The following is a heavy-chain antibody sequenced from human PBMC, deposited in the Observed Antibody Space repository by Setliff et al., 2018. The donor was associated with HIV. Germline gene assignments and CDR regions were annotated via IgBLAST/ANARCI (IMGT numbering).Heavy chain of an antibody. CDR1: GFIFNNWG. CDR3: AKTLPTLYPPHDYYFATDV. J-gene: IGHJ6*02. V-gene: IGHV3-20*04. CDR2: INWNGGST. D-gene: IGHD2-15*01. Sequence: PGGSLRLSCTASGFIFNNWGMNWVRQVPGEGLEWVSGINWNGGSTGYADSVKGRFTISRDNSINTLYLQMNSLRAEDTAVYYCAKTLPTLYPPHDYYFATDVWGQGTTVTVSS.